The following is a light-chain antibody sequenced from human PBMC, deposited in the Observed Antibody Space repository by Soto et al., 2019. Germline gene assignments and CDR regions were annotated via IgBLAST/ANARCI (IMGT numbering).Light chain of an antibody. V-gene: IGKV3-20*01. CDR3: QQYGSSPPLT. J-gene: IGKJ4*01. CDR1: HSVTGNI. Sequence: EVVLPQAPGTLSLSQGERATLFCRAIHSVTGNIVSSYQQKPRRDPRRLIFGASSRATSIPQRISGSGSGTEFTLPISSMEHADFAVYYCQQYGSSPPLTFGGGTKVDIK. CDR2: GAS.